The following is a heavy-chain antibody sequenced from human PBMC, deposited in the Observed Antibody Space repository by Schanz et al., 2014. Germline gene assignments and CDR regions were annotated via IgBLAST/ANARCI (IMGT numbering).Heavy chain of an antibody. Sequence: QVQLVQSGAEVKKPGASVKVSCKASGYTFTSDSMHWVRQAPGQGLEWMGMINPSGGSTTYAQKLQGRVTMTRDTSTSTVYMELSSLRSEDTAVYDCARGGGPEDVFDIWGQGTILTVSS. CDR1: GYTFTSDS. J-gene: IGHJ3*02. D-gene: IGHD2-15*01. CDR2: INPSGGST. V-gene: IGHV1-46*01. CDR3: ARGGGPEDVFDI.